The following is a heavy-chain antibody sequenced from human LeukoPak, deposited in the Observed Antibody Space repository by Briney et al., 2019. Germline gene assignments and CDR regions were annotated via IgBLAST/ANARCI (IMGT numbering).Heavy chain of an antibody. CDR1: GDSISNSNW. J-gene: IGHJ4*02. V-gene: IGHV4-4*02. CDR3: ARAVAATSGRFSLGY. D-gene: IGHD6-19*01. CDR2: ISHSGSI. Sequence: PSETLSLTCDVSGDSISNSNWWSWDRQPPGKGLEWVGEISHSGSINHNPSLKSRVIISMDKSKNHFSLKLSSITAADTAVYYCARAVAATSGRFSLGYWGQGTLVTVSS.